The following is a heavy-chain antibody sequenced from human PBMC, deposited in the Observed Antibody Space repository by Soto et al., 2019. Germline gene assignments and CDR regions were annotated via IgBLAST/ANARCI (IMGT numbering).Heavy chain of an antibody. V-gene: IGHV4-30-4*01. CDR1: GGSISSGDYY. J-gene: IGHJ4*02. CDR2: IYYSGST. D-gene: IGHD6-19*01. CDR3: ARGRVAVAGTADY. Sequence: QVQLQESGPGLVKPSQTLSLTCTVPGGSISSGDYYWSWIRQPPGKGLEWIGYIYYSGSTYYNPSLKSRVTISVDTSKNQFSLKLSSVTAADTAVYYCARGRVAVAGTADYWGQGTLVTVSS.